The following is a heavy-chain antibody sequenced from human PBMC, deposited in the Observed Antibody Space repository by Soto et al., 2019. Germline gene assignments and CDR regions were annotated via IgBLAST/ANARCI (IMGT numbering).Heavy chain of an antibody. V-gene: IGHV3-23*01. CDR3: ANRDRSNWSSFAS. J-gene: IGHJ4*02. Sequence: GGSLRLSCAASGFTFSNYAMTWVRQAPGRGLEWVSVITGGGDTAYYADSVKGRFTISRDNSKNTLYLQMNSLRAEATALYYFANRDRSNWSSFASWGKGTLVPVSS. CDR2: ITGGGDTA. CDR1: GFTFSNYA. D-gene: IGHD1-20*01.